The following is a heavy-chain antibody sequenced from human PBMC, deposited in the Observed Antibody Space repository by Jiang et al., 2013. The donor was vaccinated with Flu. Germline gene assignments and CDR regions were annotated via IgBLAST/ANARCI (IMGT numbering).Heavy chain of an antibody. CDR3: ARRGLYSSSSGSAFDI. D-gene: IGHD6-6*01. J-gene: IGHJ3*02. V-gene: IGHV1-3*01. CDR1: GYTFTSYA. Sequence: GAEVKKPGASVKVSCKASGYTFTSYAMHWVRQAPGQRLEWMGWINAGNGNTKYSQKFQGRVTITRDTSASTAYMELSSLRSEDTAVYYCARRGLYSSSSGSAFDIWGQGTMVTVSS. CDR2: INAGNGNT.